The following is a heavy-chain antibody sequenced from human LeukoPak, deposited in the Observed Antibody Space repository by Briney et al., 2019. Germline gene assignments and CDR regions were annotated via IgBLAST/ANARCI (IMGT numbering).Heavy chain of an antibody. V-gene: IGHV4-59*01. Sequence: SETLSLTCTVSGGSISSYYWSWIRQPPGKGLEWIGYIYYSGSTNYNPSLKSRVTISVDTSKNQFSLELSSVTAADTAVYYCARLGMVRGVMGVVYYFDYWGQGTLVTVSS. J-gene: IGHJ4*02. D-gene: IGHD3-10*01. CDR2: IYYSGST. CDR3: ARLGMVRGVMGVVYYFDY. CDR1: GGSISSYY.